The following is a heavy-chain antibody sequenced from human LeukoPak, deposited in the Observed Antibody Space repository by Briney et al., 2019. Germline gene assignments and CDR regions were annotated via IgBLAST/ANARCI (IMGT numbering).Heavy chain of an antibody. CDR1: GGSISSYY. CDR2: ISSSGST. Sequence: SETLSLICSVSGGSISSYYWNWIRQPAGKGLEWIGRISSSGSTHYNPSLKSRLTMSEDTSKNQFSLELTSVTAADTAVYYCATYGSPNAFDNWGQGTMVTVSS. CDR3: ATYGSPNAFDN. V-gene: IGHV4-4*07. J-gene: IGHJ3*02. D-gene: IGHD1-26*01.